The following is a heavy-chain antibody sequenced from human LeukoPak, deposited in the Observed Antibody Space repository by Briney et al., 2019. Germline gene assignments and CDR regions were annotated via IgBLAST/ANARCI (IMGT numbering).Heavy chain of an antibody. Sequence: PGGSLRLSCAASGFTFSSYAMHWVRQAPGKGLEWVAVISYDGSNKYYADSVKGRFTISRDNSKNTLYLQMNSLRAEDTAVYYCARGALHDAFDIWGQGTMVTVSS. J-gene: IGHJ3*02. V-gene: IGHV3-30-3*01. CDR3: ARGALHDAFDI. CDR1: GFTFSSYA. CDR2: ISYDGSNK.